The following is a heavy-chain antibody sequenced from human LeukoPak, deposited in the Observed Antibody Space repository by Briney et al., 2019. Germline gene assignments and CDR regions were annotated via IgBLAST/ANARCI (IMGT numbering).Heavy chain of an antibody. CDR2: ISSSSSYI. J-gene: IGHJ4*02. V-gene: IGHV3-21*01. CDR3: ARDWAVGGSFDY. Sequence: PGGSLRLSCAASGFTFSSYSMNWVRQAPGKGLEWVSSISSSSSYIYYADSVKGRFTISRDNAKNSLYLQMNSLRAEDTAVYYCARDWAVGGSFDYWGQGTLVTVSS. D-gene: IGHD6-19*01. CDR1: GFTFSSYS.